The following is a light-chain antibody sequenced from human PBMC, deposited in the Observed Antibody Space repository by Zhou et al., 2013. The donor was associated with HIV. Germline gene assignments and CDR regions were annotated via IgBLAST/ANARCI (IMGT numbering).Light chain of an antibody. V-gene: IGKV3-15*01. J-gene: IGKJ2*01. CDR2: GAS. Sequence: EILMTQSPATLSVSPGERATLSCRASQSVSSNLAWYQQKPGQAPRLLIYGASTRATGIPARFSGSGSGTEFTLTISSLQSEDFVVYHCQQYNNWPPKYTFGQGTKLEIK. CDR1: QSVSSN. CDR3: QQYNNWPPKYT.